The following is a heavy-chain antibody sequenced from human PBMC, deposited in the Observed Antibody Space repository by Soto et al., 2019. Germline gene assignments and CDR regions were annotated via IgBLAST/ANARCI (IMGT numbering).Heavy chain of an antibody. Sequence: ASVKVSCKTSGYTFTSYGISWVRQAPGQGLEWMGWITANNVNTNYAQKFQGRVTMTTDTSTATAYMELRSLRSDDTAVYYCARDMGGYYFEPNDYWGQGTRVTVSS. V-gene: IGHV1-18*01. J-gene: IGHJ4*02. CDR1: GYTFTSYG. D-gene: IGHD3-22*01. CDR3: ARDMGGYYFEPNDY. CDR2: ITANNVNT.